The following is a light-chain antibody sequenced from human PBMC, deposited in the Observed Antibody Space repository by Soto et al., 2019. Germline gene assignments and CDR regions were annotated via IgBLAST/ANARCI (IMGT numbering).Light chain of an antibody. J-gene: IGLJ2*01. CDR3: QTWDTGIRV. CDR2: LNSDGSH. Sequence: QLVLTQSPSASASLGASVKLTCTLSRRHNNYAIAWHQQQPQKGPRYLMTLNSDGSHNKEDGIPDRFSGSSSGAERYLTISSLQSEDEADYYCQTWDTGIRVFGGGTKLTVL. V-gene: IGLV4-69*01. CDR1: RRHNNYA.